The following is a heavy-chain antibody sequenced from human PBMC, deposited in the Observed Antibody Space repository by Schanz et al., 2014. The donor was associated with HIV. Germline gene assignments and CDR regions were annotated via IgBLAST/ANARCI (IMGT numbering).Heavy chain of an antibody. V-gene: IGHV3-23*04. J-gene: IGHJ4*02. CDR2: LSGSGDRT. CDR3: AKPEYDSRGNSQSHFDY. Sequence: EQLVESGGGVVQPGRSLRLFCAASGFNFNNYAMTWVRQAPGKGLEWLSTLSGSGDRTYYADSVKGRVTISRDNSKNTLYLEMTTLRTEDTAVYYCAKPEYDSRGNSQSHFDYWGQGTLVTVSS. CDR1: GFNFNNYA. D-gene: IGHD3-22*01.